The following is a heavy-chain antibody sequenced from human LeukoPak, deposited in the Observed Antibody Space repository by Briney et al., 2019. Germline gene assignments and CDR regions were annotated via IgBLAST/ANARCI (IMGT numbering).Heavy chain of an antibody. CDR3: ARVTVVVVAARYDAFDI. CDR2: IYYSGST. Sequence: SETLSPTCTVSGGSISSYYWSWIRQPPGKGLEWIGYIYYSGSTNYNPSLKSRVTISVDTSKNQFSLKLSSVTAADTAVYYCARVTVVVVAARYDAFDIWGQGTMVTVSS. CDR1: GGSISSYY. V-gene: IGHV4-59*12. J-gene: IGHJ3*02. D-gene: IGHD2-15*01.